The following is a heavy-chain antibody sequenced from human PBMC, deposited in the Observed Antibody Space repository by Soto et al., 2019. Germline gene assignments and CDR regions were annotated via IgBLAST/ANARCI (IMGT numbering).Heavy chain of an antibody. Sequence: PGESLKISCAASGFTFSSYWMHWVRQAPGKGLVWVSRIKTDGSSTSYADSVKGRFTISRDNAKNTLYLQMNSLRAEDTAVYYCASERGWAYMEVWGKGTTVTVSS. J-gene: IGHJ6*03. CDR1: GFTFSSYW. CDR2: IKTDGSST. CDR3: ASERGWAYMEV. V-gene: IGHV3-74*01. D-gene: IGHD5-12*01.